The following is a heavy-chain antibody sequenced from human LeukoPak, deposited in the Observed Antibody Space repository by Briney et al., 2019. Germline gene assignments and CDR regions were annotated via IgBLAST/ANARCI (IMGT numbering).Heavy chain of an antibody. D-gene: IGHD4-17*01. Sequence: SETLSLTCTVSGVSISSYYWSWIRQPAGKGLEWIGRIYTSGSTNYNPSLKSRVTMSVDTSKNQFSLKLSSVTAADTAVYYCARDQPYGDYDLLWDYWGQGTLVTVSS. V-gene: IGHV4-4*07. CDR2: IYTSGST. J-gene: IGHJ4*02. CDR3: ARDQPYGDYDLLWDY. CDR1: GVSISSYY.